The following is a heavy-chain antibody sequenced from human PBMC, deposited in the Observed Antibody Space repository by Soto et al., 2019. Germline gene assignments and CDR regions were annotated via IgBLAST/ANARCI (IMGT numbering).Heavy chain of an antibody. CDR2: IDWDDDK. D-gene: IGHD1-1*01. CDR1: GFSLSTSGMC. V-gene: IGHV2-70*01. J-gene: IGHJ6*02. Sequence: ESGPTLVNPTQTLTLTCTFSGFSLSTSGMCVSWIRQPPGKALEWLALIDWDDDKYYSTSLKTRLTISKDTSKNQVVLTMTNMDPVDTATYYCARIVRMLERPYYYYGMDVWGQGTTVTVSS. CDR3: ARIVRMLERPYYYYGMDV.